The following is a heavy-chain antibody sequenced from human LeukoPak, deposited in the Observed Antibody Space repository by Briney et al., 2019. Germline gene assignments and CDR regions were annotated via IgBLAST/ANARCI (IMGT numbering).Heavy chain of an antibody. CDR1: GGSFSGYY. V-gene: IGHV4-34*01. J-gene: IGHJ4*02. D-gene: IGHD2/OR15-2a*01. CDR3: ARSHPGTFFDY. CDR2: INHSGST. Sequence: SETLSLTCAVYGGSFSGYYWSWIRQPPGKGLEWIGEINHSGSTNYNPSLKSRVTISVDTSKNQFSLKLSSVTAADTAVYYCARSHPGTFFDYWGQGTLVTVSS.